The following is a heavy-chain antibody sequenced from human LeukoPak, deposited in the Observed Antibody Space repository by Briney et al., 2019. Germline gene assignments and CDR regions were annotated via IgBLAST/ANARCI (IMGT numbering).Heavy chain of an antibody. J-gene: IGHJ6*03. D-gene: IGHD3-9*01. Sequence: PSETLSLTCTVSGGSFSGYYWSWIRQPPGKGLEWIGEINHSGSTNYNPSLKSRVTISVDTSKNQFSLKLSSVTAADTAVYYCARRRLRYFDWLEGDYYYYYMDVWGKGTTVTISS. CDR1: GGSFSGYY. CDR3: ARRRLRYFDWLEGDYYYYYMDV. V-gene: IGHV4-34*01. CDR2: INHSGST.